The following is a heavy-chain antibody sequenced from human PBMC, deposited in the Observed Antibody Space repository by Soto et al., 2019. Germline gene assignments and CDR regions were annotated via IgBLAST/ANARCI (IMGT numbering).Heavy chain of an antibody. J-gene: IGHJ4*02. CDR2: IKNKANSYST. D-gene: IGHD2-8*02. CDR1: GFTFSEHY. Sequence: EVQLVESGGGLVQPGGSLRLSCAASGFTFSEHYMDWVRQAPGQGLEWIGRIKNKANSYSTEYAASVQGRSTISRDDSKKSLSPTMTSPKTDDTAVSYCARVRLVGGTIRDPYCEYWAEGTVVTVYS. V-gene: IGHV3-72*01. CDR3: ARVRLVGGTIRDPYCEY.